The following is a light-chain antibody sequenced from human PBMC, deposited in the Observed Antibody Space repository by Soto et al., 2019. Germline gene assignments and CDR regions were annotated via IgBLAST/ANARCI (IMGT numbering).Light chain of an antibody. CDR3: QSYDNSLSGSGV. V-gene: IGLV2-11*01. Sequence: QSALTQPHSVSGSPGQSVTISCTGTSSDVGGYNYVSWYQHHPGKAPKLIIYDVSERPSGVPDRFSGSKSGNTGNTASLTISGLQAEDEADYYCQSYDNSLSGSGVFGGGTKLTVL. J-gene: IGLJ3*02. CDR2: DVS. CDR1: SSDVGGYNY.